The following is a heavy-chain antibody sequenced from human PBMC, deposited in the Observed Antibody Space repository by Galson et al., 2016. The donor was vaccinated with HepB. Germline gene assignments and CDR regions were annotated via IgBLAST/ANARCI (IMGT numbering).Heavy chain of an antibody. CDR3: TKDLHDTLTGVFDG. CDR2: IKQDGSEK. J-gene: IGHJ4*02. D-gene: IGHD3-9*01. V-gene: IGHV3-7*03. CDR1: GFTFTTYW. Sequence: SLRLSCAASGFTFTTYWMSWVRQAPGKGLEWVANIKQDGSEKYYVDSVKGRFTISRDTAEKSLYLQKTSLRPEDTAFYYCTKDLHDTLTGVFDGWGQGALVTVSS.